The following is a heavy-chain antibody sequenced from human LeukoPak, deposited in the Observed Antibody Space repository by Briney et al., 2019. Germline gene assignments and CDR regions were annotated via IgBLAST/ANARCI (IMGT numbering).Heavy chain of an antibody. J-gene: IGHJ4*02. V-gene: IGHV3-48*03. CDR3: ARTLSGYDSDFDC. CDR1: GFTFSNYE. CDR2: ISSSTGTLI. D-gene: IGHD5-12*01. Sequence: GGSLRLSCAASGFTFSNYEMNWVRQAPGKGLEWVAYISSSTGTLIYYADSVRGGFTISRDNPKNSLYLQLSSRRAEDTALYYGARTLSGYDSDFDCWGRGALVTVSS.